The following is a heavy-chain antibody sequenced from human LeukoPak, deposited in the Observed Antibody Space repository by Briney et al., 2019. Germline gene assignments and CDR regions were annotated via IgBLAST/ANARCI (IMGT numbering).Heavy chain of an antibody. J-gene: IGHJ4*02. CDR2: IYTSGST. D-gene: IGHD3-16*01. CDR1: GGSISSGSYG. V-gene: IGHV4-61*02. Sequence: SQTLSLTCTVAGGSISSGSYGWGWIRQPAGKGLEWIGRIYTSGSTNYNSSHRSRITISVDTSKTQFSLKLSSVTAADTAVYYCARALSWGYSSFDYWGQGTLVTVSS. CDR3: ARALSWGYSSFDY.